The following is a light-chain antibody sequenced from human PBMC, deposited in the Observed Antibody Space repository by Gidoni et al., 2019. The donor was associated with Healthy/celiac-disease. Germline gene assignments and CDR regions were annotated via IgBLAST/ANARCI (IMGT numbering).Light chain of an antibody. CDR2: EVS. J-gene: IGLJ2*01. Sequence: QSALTQHASVSGSPGQAITISCTGTSSDVGGYNYVSWYQQHPGKAPNLMIYEVSNRPSGVSNRFSGSKSGNTASLTISGLQAEDEADYYCSSYTSSSTVVFGGGTKLTVL. CDR1: SSDVGGYNY. V-gene: IGLV2-14*01. CDR3: SSYTSSSTVV.